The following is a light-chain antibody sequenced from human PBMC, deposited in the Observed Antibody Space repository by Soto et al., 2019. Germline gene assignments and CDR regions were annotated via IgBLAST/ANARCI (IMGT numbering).Light chain of an antibody. CDR3: QQYNTFSTWT. Sequence: DIQMTQSPSTLSASVGDRVTITCRASQSIGRWLAWYQQKPGKAPNLLIYDASSLNSGVPSRFSGSGSGTEFPLAISSLQTDDFATYYCQQYNTFSTWTFGQGTKVEI. CDR1: QSIGRW. J-gene: IGKJ1*01. V-gene: IGKV1-5*01. CDR2: DAS.